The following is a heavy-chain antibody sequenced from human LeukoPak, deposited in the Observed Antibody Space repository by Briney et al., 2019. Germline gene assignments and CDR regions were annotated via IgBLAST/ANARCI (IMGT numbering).Heavy chain of an antibody. CDR2: ISQDGSNK. CDR3: ARGLVGGKTRYYYYGMDV. Sequence: PGGSLRLSCAASGFTFSSYAMHWVRQAPGKGLEWVAVISQDGSNKYYADSVKGRFTISRDNSKNTLYLQMNSLRAEDTAVYYCARGLVGGKTRYYYYGMDVWGQGTTVTVSS. J-gene: IGHJ6*02. CDR1: GFTFSSYA. D-gene: IGHD2-15*01. V-gene: IGHV3-30*04.